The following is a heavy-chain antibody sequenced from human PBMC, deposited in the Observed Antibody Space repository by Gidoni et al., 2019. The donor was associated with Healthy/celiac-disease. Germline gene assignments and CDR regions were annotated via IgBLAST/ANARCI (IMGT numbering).Heavy chain of an antibody. CDR2: IKQDGSEK. Sequence: TFSSYWMSWVRQAPGKGLEWVANIKQDGSEKYYVDSVKGRFTISRDNAKNSLYLQMNSLRAEDTAVYYCARTIAVAGSAEYFQHWGQGTLVTVSS. J-gene: IGHJ1*01. CDR1: TFSSYW. V-gene: IGHV3-7*01. D-gene: IGHD6-19*01. CDR3: ARTIAVAGSAEYFQH.